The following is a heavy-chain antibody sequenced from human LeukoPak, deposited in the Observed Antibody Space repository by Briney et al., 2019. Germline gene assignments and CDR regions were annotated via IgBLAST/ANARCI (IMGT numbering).Heavy chain of an antibody. CDR1: GGTFSSYA. V-gene: IGHV1-69*04. D-gene: IGHD5-18*01. CDR3: ASPSPNTAMVYYFDY. J-gene: IGHJ4*02. CDR2: IIPILGIA. Sequence: ASVKVSCKASGGTFSSYAISWVRQAPGQGLEWMGRIIPILGIANYAQKFQGRVTITADKSTSTAYMELSSLRSEDTAVYYCASPSPNTAMVYYFDYWGQGTLVTVSS.